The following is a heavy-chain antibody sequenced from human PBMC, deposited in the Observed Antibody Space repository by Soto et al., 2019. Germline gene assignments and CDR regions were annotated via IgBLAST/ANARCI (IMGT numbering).Heavy chain of an antibody. CDR3: ATLVTLVSVDPRFREPEDNDAFDI. CDR2: ISWNSGSI. CDR1: GFTFDDYA. Sequence: GGSLRLTCAASGFTFDDYAMHWVRQAPGKGLEWVSGISWNSGSIGYADSVKGRFTISRDNAKNSLYLQMNSLRAEDTALYYCATLVTLVSVDPRFREPEDNDAFDIWGQGTMVTVSS. V-gene: IGHV3-9*01. D-gene: IGHD3-10*01. J-gene: IGHJ3*02.